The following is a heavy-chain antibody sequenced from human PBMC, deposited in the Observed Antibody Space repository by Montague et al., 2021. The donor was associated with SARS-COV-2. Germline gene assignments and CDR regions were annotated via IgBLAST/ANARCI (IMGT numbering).Heavy chain of an antibody. CDR1: GSSVRSYF. CDR3: ARENTVTTFGGPYYIDS. Sequence: SETLSLTCTVSGSSVRSYFWSWIRQPPGKGLEWIGNIYDSGSTXXXPSXXXRVTISVDTSKNQFSLKLSAVTAADTAVYYCARENTVTTFGGPYYIDSWGQGTLVTVSA. J-gene: IGHJ4*02. D-gene: IGHD4-17*01. V-gene: IGHV4-59*02. CDR2: IYDSGST.